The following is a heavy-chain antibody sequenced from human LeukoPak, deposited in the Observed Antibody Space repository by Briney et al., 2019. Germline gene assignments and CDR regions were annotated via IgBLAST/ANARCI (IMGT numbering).Heavy chain of an antibody. CDR1: GFTFSSYS. CDR3: ARTPPGGYDSSGYLYYFDY. J-gene: IGHJ4*02. Sequence: PGGSLRLSCAASGFTFSSYSMNWVRQAPGKGLEWVSSISSSSSYIYYADSVKGRFTISRDNAKNSLYLQMNSLRAEDTAVYYCARTPPGGYDSSGYLYYFDYWGQGTLVTVSS. V-gene: IGHV3-21*01. D-gene: IGHD3-22*01. CDR2: ISSSSSYI.